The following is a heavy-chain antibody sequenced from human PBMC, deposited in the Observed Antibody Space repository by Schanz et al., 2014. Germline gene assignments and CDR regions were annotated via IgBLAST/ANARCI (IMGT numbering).Heavy chain of an antibody. Sequence: QVQLVQSGAEVKKPGSSVKVSCKASGGTFSSDTFSWVRQAPGQGLEWMGRIIPIHGIVNYAQRFQDRVRITADKSTSTAYMELSSLRSDDTAVYYCARGGGPEDVFDIWGRGTMLTASS. CDR3: ARGGGPEDVFDI. CDR2: IIPIHGIV. V-gene: IGHV1-69*02. CDR1: GGTFSSDT. J-gene: IGHJ3*02. D-gene: IGHD2-15*01.